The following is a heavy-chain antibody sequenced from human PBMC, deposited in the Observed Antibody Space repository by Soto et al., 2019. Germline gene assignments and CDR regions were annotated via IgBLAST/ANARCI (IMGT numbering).Heavy chain of an antibody. CDR3: AKVRGSYGYYSYYGMDV. V-gene: IGHV3-30*18. J-gene: IGHJ6*02. Sequence: QVQLVESGGGVVQPGRSLRLSCAASGFTFSSYGMHWVRQAPGKGLEWVAVISYDGSNKYYADSVKGRFTISRDNSKNTLYLQMTSLRAEDTAVYYCAKVRGSYGYYSYYGMDVWGQGTTVTVSS. CDR2: ISYDGSNK. CDR1: GFTFSSYG. D-gene: IGHD3-16*01.